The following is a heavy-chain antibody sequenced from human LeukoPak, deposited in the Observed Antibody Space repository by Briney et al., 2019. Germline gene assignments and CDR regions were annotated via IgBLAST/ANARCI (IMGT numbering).Heavy chain of an antibody. CDR3: AKDPVTMVRGVAGYFDY. CDR1: GFTFSNYG. D-gene: IGHD3-10*01. J-gene: IGHJ4*02. Sequence: GRSLRLSCAASGFTFSNYGMHWVRQAPGKGLEWVAVIWYDRSNKYYADSVKGRFTMSRDNSKNTLYLQMNSLRAEDTAVYYCAKDPVTMVRGVAGYFDYWGQGTLVTVSS. CDR2: IWYDRSNK. V-gene: IGHV3-33*06.